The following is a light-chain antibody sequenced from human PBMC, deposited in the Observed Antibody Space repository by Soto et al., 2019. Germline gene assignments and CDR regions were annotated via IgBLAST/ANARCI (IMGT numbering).Light chain of an antibody. Sequence: DIPMAKSPSSLSASVGDRVTITCRASQSIKNWLAWYQQKPGEAPKLLIYKASTLESGVPSRFSGSGSGTEFTLTISCLQPDDVATYHCQQYNSYSQFTVGPGTKVDIK. CDR2: KAS. V-gene: IGKV1-5*03. CDR3: QQYNSYSQFT. CDR1: QSIKNW. J-gene: IGKJ3*01.